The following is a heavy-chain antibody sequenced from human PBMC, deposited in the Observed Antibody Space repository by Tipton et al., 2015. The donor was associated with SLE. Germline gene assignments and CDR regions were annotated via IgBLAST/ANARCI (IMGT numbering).Heavy chain of an antibody. Sequence: QSGPEVKKPGSSVKVSCKASGGTFSSYAISWVRQAPGQGLEWMGGIIPIFGTANYAQKFQGRVTIPTDESTSTAYMELSSLRSEDTAVYYCARVLSIAAAGLWDMDVWGKGTTVTVSS. CDR2: IIPIFGTA. CDR1: GGTFSSYA. V-gene: IGHV1-69*05. CDR3: ARVLSIAAAGLWDMDV. J-gene: IGHJ6*03. D-gene: IGHD6-13*01.